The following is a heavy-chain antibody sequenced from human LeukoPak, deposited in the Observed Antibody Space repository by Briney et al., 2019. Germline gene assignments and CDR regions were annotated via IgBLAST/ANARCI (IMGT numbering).Heavy chain of an antibody. CDR3: ARGDSSSWYVYFQH. V-gene: IGHV1-69*04. J-gene: IGHJ1*01. Sequence: SAKVSCKASGGTFISYAISWVRQAPGQGLEWMGRIIPILGIANYAQKFQGRVTITADKSTSTAYMELSSLRSKDTAVYYCARGDSSSWYVYFQHWGQGTLVTVSS. D-gene: IGHD6-13*01. CDR1: GGTFISYA. CDR2: IIPILGIA.